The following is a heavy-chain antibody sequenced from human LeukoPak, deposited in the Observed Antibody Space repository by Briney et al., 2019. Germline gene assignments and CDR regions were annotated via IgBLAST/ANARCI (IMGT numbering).Heavy chain of an antibody. CDR1: GFTFSSYA. D-gene: IGHD2-21*01. CDR3: ARSDWFDP. Sequence: GGSLRLSCAASGFTFSSYAMHWVRQAPGQGLEWVAVISYDGSNKYYADSVKGRFTISRDNAKNTLYLQMNSLRAEDTAVYYCARSDWFDPWGQGTLVIVSS. J-gene: IGHJ5*02. CDR2: ISYDGSNK. V-gene: IGHV3-30*04.